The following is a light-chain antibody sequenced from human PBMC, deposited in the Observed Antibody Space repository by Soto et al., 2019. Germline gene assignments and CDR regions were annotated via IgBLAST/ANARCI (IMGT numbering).Light chain of an antibody. CDR1: QTIATF. CDR2: GAS. Sequence: DIQMTQSPSSLSASVGDRVTITCRASQTIATFLNWYQQKPGKAPKLLIYGASTLQSGVPSRFSGSGSGTEFTLTISSLQPDDFATYYCQQYNSYSTFGQGTKVDI. V-gene: IGKV1-5*01. CDR3: QQYNSYST. J-gene: IGKJ1*01.